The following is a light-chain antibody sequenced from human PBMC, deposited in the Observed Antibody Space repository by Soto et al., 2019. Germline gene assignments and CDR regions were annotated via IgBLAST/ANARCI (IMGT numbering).Light chain of an antibody. Sequence: DIQMTQSPSTLPASVGVRGTITCRASQSISTWLAWYQQRPGKAPKLLLYKASTLESGVPSRFSGSGSGAKFTLTITSLQPDDFGTYYFQQCDRFSWTFGQGTKVDIK. CDR3: QQCDRFSWT. J-gene: IGKJ1*01. CDR1: QSISTW. CDR2: KAS. V-gene: IGKV1-5*03.